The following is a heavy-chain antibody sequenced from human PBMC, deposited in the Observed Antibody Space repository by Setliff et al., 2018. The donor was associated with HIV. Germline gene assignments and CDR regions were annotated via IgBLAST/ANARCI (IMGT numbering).Heavy chain of an antibody. V-gene: IGHV3-73*01. D-gene: IGHD2-8*01. CDR3: LLPCTSGWHNWADP. J-gene: IGHJ5*02. CDR1: GFTFSGAE. Sequence: PGESLKISCAASGFTFSGAEIHWVRQASGKGLEWVGRIRSKADKYATDYGASAKGRFIISRDDSNKTAYLQMSSLRAEDTAMYYCLLPCTSGWHNWADPWGQGTLVTVSS. CDR2: IRSKADKYAT.